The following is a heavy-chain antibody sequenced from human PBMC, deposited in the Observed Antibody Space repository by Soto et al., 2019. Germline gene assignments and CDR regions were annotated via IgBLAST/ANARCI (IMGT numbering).Heavy chain of an antibody. Sequence: PSETLSLTCAVYGGSFSGYYWSWIRQPPGKGLEWIGEINHSGSTNYNPSLKSRVTISVDTSKNQFSLKLSSVTAADTAVYYCAREGSGWRTRWFDPWGQGTLVTVSS. CDR3: AREGSGWRTRWFDP. CDR2: INHSGST. J-gene: IGHJ5*02. CDR1: GGSFSGYY. V-gene: IGHV4-34*01. D-gene: IGHD6-19*01.